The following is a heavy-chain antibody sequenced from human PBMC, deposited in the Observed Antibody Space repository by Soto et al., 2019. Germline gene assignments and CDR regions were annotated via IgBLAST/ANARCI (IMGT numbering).Heavy chain of an antibody. D-gene: IGHD2-15*01. J-gene: IGHJ4*02. CDR1: GFSLTTSGMR. CDR2: IDWDDDK. V-gene: IGHV2-70*04. Sequence: SGPTLVNPTQTLTLTCTLSGFSLTTSGMRVSWIRQPPGKALEWLARIDWDDDKFYKTSLKTRLTISKDSSKNQVVLTMTNMDPVDTATYYCARMFHCSGGTCPFDYWGQGALVTSPQ. CDR3: ARMFHCSGGTCPFDY.